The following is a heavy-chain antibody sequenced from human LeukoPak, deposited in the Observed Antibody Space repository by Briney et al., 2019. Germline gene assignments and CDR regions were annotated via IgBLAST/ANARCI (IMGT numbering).Heavy chain of an antibody. V-gene: IGHV3-74*01. CDR3: VRQYSYDSSGYYPWDY. D-gene: IGHD3-22*01. J-gene: IGHJ4*02. Sequence: PSGGSLRLSCAASGFTFSSYWMHWVRQAPGKGLVWVSRINSDGSSTTYADSVKGRFTISRDNAKNTLYLQMNSLRAEDTAMYYCVRQYSYDSSGYYPWDYWGQGTLVTVSS. CDR2: INSDGSST. CDR1: GFTFSSYW.